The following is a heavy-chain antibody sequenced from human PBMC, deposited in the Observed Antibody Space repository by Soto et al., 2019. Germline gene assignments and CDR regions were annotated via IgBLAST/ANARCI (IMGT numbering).Heavy chain of an antibody. J-gene: IGHJ4*02. CDR3: ARWGCSGSNCNLNQRSFDL. CDR2: IWYDGSNK. CDR1: GFIFNEYG. Sequence: GGSLRLSCAASGFIFNEYGMHWVRQAPGEGVEWVAVIWYDGSNKYYADSVKGRFTFSRDNSKNTMSLQMNSLRVEDTAIYYCARWGCSGSNCNLNQRSFDLWGQGTLVTVSS. V-gene: IGHV3-33*01. D-gene: IGHD2-15*01.